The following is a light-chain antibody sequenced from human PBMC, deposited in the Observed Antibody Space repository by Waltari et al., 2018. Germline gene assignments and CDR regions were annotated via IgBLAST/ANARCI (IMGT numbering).Light chain of an antibody. CDR3: QQSYSSPRP. J-gene: IGKJ1*01. Sequence: DIQMTQSPSSLSASVGDRVTITCRASQSIACTLSWSQHKPGKAPKLRIYAASSLQSGVPSRFSARGSGTDFTLTISSLQREDFATYYCQQSYSSPRPFGQGTKVEVK. CDR2: AAS. CDR1: QSIACT. V-gene: IGKV1-39*01.